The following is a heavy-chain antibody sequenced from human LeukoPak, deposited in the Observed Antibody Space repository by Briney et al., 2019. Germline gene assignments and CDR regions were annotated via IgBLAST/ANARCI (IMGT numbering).Heavy chain of an antibody. CDR1: GFTFSDYY. CDR2: ISSSGSNK. Sequence: AGGSLRLSCAASGFTFSDYYLSWIRQAPGKGLEWVSYISSSGSNKYYADSVKGRFTISRDNTKNSLYLQMNSLRAEDTAVYYCASIPLLYYVYYDDMDVWGQGTTVTVSS. V-gene: IGHV3-11*01. CDR3: ASIPLLYYVYYDDMDV. D-gene: IGHD3-10*02. J-gene: IGHJ6*02.